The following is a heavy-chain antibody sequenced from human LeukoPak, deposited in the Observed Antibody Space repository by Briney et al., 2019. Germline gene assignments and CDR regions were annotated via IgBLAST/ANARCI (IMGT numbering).Heavy chain of an antibody. J-gene: IGHJ5*02. V-gene: IGHV3-15*01. CDR3: TTDGKYSSSVAFWSDT. CDR2: IKSKTGGETT. CDR1: GITFSNSW. D-gene: IGHD6-13*01. Sequence: GGSLRLSCAASGITFSNSWMTWVRQVPGQGLEWIGRIKSKTGGETTDYAAPVKGRFTISRDDSKHSLYLQMSSMKTEEARVYYFTTDGKYSSSVAFWSDTWGQGTLVTVSS.